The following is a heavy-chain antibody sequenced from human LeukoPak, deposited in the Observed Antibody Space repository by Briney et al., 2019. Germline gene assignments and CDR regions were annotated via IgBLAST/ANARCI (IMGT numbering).Heavy chain of an antibody. Sequence: GASVKVSCKASGYTFTGYYMHWVLQAPGQGLEWMGRINPNSGGTNYAQKFQGRVTMTRDTSISTAYMELSRLRSDDTAVYYCARDPVTVTTNNWFDPWGQGTLVTVSS. J-gene: IGHJ5*02. V-gene: IGHV1-2*06. CDR3: ARDPVTVTTNNWFDP. D-gene: IGHD4-17*01. CDR2: INPNSGGT. CDR1: GYTFTGYY.